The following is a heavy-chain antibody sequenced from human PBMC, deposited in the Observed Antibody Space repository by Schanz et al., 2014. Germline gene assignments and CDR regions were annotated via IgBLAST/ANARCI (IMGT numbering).Heavy chain of an antibody. D-gene: IGHD5-12*01. Sequence: EVQLVESGGGLVQPGGSLRLSCVASGFMFTKYAMNWVRQAPGKGPEWVSAIGGDASRTYYADSVKGRFTISKDNSKSTVYLQMNSLRAEDTAVYFCARDGGRDGYNLAFDVWGQGTLVTVSS. CDR3: ARDGGRDGYNLAFDV. CDR1: GFMFTKYA. V-gene: IGHV3-23*04. CDR2: IGGDASRT. J-gene: IGHJ3*01.